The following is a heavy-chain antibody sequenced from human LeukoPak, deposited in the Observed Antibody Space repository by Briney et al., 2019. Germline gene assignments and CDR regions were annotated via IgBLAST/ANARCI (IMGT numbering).Heavy chain of an antibody. CDR1: GFTFDDYG. CDR3: ARASLSGSLDHFDY. Sequence: GGSLRLSCAASGFTFDDYGMSWVRQAPGKGLEWVSGIYWNGGSTGYADSVKGRFTISRDNAKNSLYLQMNSLRAEDTAFYYCARASLSGSLDHFDYWGQGTLVTVSS. V-gene: IGHV3-20*04. CDR2: IYWNGGST. J-gene: IGHJ4*02. D-gene: IGHD1-26*01.